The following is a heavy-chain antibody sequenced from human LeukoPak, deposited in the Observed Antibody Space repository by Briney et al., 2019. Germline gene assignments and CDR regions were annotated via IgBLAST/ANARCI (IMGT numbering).Heavy chain of an antibody. CDR3: ARDYYDSSANWFDP. D-gene: IGHD3-22*01. CDR1: GGTFSSYA. V-gene: IGHV1-69*05. J-gene: IGHJ5*02. Sequence: SVKVSRKASGGTFSSYAISWVRQAPGQGLEWMGRIIPILGTANYAQKFQGRVTITTDESTSTAYMELSSLRSEDTAVYYCARDYYDSSANWFDPWGQGTLVTVSS. CDR2: IIPILGTA.